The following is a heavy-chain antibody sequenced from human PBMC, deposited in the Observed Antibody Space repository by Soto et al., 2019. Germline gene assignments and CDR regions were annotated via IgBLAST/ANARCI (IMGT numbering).Heavy chain of an antibody. D-gene: IGHD6-6*01. CDR3: ARDQYSTSLHYYGVDV. V-gene: IGHV1-18*01. J-gene: IGHJ6*02. CDR1: GYTFTSYG. CDR2: ISAYNGNT. Sequence: QVQLVQSGAEVKKPGASVKVSCKASGYTFTSYGISWVRQAPGQGLECMGWISAYNGNTNYAQKLQGRVTMTTHTSTSTAYMKLMSLRSDDTAVHYCARDQYSTSLHYYGVDVWGQGTTVIVSS.